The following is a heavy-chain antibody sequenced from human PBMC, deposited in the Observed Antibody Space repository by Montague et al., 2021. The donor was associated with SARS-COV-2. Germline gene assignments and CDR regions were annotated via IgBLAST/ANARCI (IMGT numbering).Heavy chain of an antibody. CDR1: GFTFSSYS. CDR3: ARGVEWLLFNVFDY. CDR2: ISSSSSYI. J-gene: IGHJ4*02. D-gene: IGHD3-3*01. V-gene: IGHV3-21*01. Sequence: SLRLSCAASGFTFSSYSMNWVRQDPGKGLEWVSSISSSSSYIYYADSVKGRFTISRDNAKNSLYLQMNSLRAEDTAVYYCARGVEWLLFNVFDYWGQGTLVTVSS.